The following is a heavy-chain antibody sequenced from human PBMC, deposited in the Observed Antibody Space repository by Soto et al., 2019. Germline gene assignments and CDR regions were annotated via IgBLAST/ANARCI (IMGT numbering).Heavy chain of an antibody. V-gene: IGHV4-31*03. CDR2: IYYDGRS. CDR3: ARGTMLRGPGYYYAMDV. Sequence: TLSLTCSVSGDSISRNGYFWTWIRQHPGKGLEWIGYIYYDGRSYYTPSLKSRVIISVDTSKNQFSLNLTAVTAADTAVYYCARGTMLRGPGYYYAMDVWGQGTTVTVSS. D-gene: IGHD3-10*01. J-gene: IGHJ6*02. CDR1: GDSISRNGYF.